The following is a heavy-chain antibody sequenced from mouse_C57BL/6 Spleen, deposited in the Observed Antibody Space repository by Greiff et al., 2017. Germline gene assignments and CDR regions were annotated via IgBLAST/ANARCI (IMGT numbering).Heavy chain of an antibody. D-gene: IGHD3-2*02. Sequence: QVQLQQSGPELVKPGASVKISCKASGYAFSSSWMNWVKQRPGKGLEWIGRIYPGDGDTNYNGKFKGKATLTAGKSSSTAYMQLSSLTSEDSAVYFCAREELRLPFFDYWGQGTTLTVSS. V-gene: IGHV1-82*01. CDR2: IYPGDGDT. J-gene: IGHJ2*01. CDR3: AREELRLPFFDY. CDR1: GYAFSSSW.